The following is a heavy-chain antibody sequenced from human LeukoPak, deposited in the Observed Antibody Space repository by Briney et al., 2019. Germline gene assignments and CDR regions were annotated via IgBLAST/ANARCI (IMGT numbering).Heavy chain of an antibody. CDR2: IIPIFGTA. CDR3: ASKADVLLESLGAFDM. V-gene: IGHV1-69*05. D-gene: IGHD3-10*01. CDR1: GGTFSSYA. J-gene: IGHJ3*02. Sequence: ASVKVSCKASGGTFSSYAISWVRQAPGQGLEWMGGIIPIFGTANYAQKFQGRVTITTDESTSTAYMELSSLRSEDTAVYYCASKADVLLESLGAFDMWGQGTMVTVSS.